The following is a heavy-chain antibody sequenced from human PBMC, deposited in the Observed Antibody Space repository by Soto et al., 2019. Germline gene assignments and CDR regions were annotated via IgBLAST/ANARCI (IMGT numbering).Heavy chain of an antibody. V-gene: IGHV3-53*04. CDR1: GFTVSSNY. D-gene: IGHD6-6*01. Sequence: EVQLVESGGGLVQPGGSLRLACAASGFTVSSNYMSWVREAPGKGLEWVSVIYSCGSTYYADSVEGRFTISRHNSKNTLYLQMDGLRAEAKGVYYCARVHPGGLAEYSSPSAIDYWGQGNPVPVSS. J-gene: IGHJ4*02. CDR2: IYSCGST. CDR3: ARVHPGGLAEYSSPSAIDY.